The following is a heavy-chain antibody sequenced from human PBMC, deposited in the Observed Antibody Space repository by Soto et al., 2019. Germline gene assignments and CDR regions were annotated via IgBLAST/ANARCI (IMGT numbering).Heavy chain of an antibody. J-gene: IGHJ4*02. CDR3: ARGSAAAGTGGDY. CDR1: GGTFSRHA. CDR2: IIPIFGTA. V-gene: IGHV1-69*01. D-gene: IGHD6-13*01. Sequence: QAQLVQSGAEVRKPGSSVKVSCKASGGTFSRHAISWVRQAPGQGLEWMGGIIPIFGTANHAQKFQGRVTIIADESTSTVYMELSSLRSEDTAMYYCARGSAAAGTGGDYWGQGTLVTVSS.